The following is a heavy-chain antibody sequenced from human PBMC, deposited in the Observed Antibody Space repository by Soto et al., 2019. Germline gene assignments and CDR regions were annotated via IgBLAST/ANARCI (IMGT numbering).Heavy chain of an antibody. CDR3: ARSRLLRFGEQNAFDI. CDR2: IYYSGST. D-gene: IGHD3-10*01. J-gene: IGHJ3*02. V-gene: IGHV4-39*01. CDR1: GGSISSSSYY. Sequence: QLQLQESGPGLVKPSETLSLTCTVSGGSISSSSYYWGWIRQPPGKGLEWIGSIYYSGSTYYNPSLKSRVTISVDTSKNQFSLKLSSVTAADTAVYYCARSRLLRFGEQNAFDIWGQGTMVTVSS.